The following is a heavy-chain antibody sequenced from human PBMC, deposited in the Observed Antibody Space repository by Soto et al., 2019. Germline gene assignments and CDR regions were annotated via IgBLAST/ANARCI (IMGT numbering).Heavy chain of an antibody. CDR2: IYYSGST. CDR1: GGSISSSSYY. CDR3: ARLDTAMVTGWFDP. J-gene: IGHJ5*02. V-gene: IGHV4-39*01. Sequence: SETLSLTCTVSGGSISSSSYYWDWIRQPPGKGLEWIGSIYYSGSTYYNPSLKSRVTISVDTSKKQFSLKLSSVTAADTAVYYCARLDTAMVTGWFDPWGQGTLVTVSS. D-gene: IGHD5-18*01.